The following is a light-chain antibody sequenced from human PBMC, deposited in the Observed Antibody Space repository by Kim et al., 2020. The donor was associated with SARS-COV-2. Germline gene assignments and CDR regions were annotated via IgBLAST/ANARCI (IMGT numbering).Light chain of an antibody. CDR2: GVS. V-gene: IGLV2-23*02. CDR1: SSDVGSYNL. CDR3: CSYAGSSTPVV. Sequence: QSITISCTGTSSDVGSYNLVSWYQQHPGKAPKLMIYGVSKRPSGVSNRFSGSKSGNTASLTISGLQAEDEADYYCCSYAGSSTPVVFGGGTQLTVL. J-gene: IGLJ2*01.